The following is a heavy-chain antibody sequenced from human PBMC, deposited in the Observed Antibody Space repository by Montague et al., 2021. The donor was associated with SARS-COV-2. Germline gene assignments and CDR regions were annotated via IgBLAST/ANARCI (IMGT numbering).Heavy chain of an antibody. V-gene: IGHV4-30-2*04. D-gene: IGHD6-13*01. CDR3: ARVVVAAPGTFDY. Sequence: RVTVSVDTSKKQFSLRLSPVTAADTAVYYCARVVVAAPGTFDYWGQGTLVTVSS. J-gene: IGHJ4*02.